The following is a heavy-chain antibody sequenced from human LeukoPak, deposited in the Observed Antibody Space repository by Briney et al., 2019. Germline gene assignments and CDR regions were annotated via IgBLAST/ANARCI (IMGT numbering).Heavy chain of an antibody. CDR2: IYYSGTT. J-gene: IGHJ6*02. CDR1: GVSISSGGNF. V-gene: IGHV4-31*03. D-gene: IGHD1-26*01. Sequence: PSQTLSLTCTVSGVSISSGGNFWSWIRQRPGKGLEWIGFIYYSGTTYSNPSLKSRVAISADTSKNEFSLKLNSLTAADTAVYYCARGGSGSYYSVYYAVDVWGQGTTVTVS. CDR3: ARGGSGSYYSVYYAVDV.